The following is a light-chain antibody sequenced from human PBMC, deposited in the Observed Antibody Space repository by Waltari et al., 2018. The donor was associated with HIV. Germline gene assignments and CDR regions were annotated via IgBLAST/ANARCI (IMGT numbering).Light chain of an antibody. Sequence: QAALTQPASVSGSPGQSITISCTGTSSDVGGYNYVSWDQQRPGKGPTLIIDEVTHRASGVSDLLSGSKSGNTASMTISGLQTEDEADYYCSSYVSTSSLGLFGGGTKLTVL. CDR3: SSYVSTSSLGL. CDR2: EVT. CDR1: SSDVGGYNY. J-gene: IGLJ2*01. V-gene: IGLV2-14*01.